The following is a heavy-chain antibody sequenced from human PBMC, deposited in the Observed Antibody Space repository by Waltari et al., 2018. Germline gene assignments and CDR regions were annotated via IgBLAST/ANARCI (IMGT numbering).Heavy chain of an antibody. CDR3: ARSSTTVTTFG. Sequence: EVQLVASGGGLVKAGGSLRLSCAAFGFTFSTYSMNWVRQAPGKGREWVSSSSSSSLYMSYADSVKGRVTISRDNAKNSLYLQMNSLRVEDTAVYYCARSSTTVTTFGWGQGTLVTVSS. CDR2: SSSSSLYM. J-gene: IGHJ4*02. V-gene: IGHV3-21*01. CDR1: GFTFSTYS. D-gene: IGHD4-17*01.